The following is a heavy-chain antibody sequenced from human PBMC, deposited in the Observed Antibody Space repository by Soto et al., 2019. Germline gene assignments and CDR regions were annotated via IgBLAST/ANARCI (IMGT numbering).Heavy chain of an antibody. V-gene: IGHV4-39*01. CDR2: IYYSGST. J-gene: IGHJ6*03. Sequence: PSETLSLTCTVSGGSISSSSYYWGWIRQPPGKGLEWIGSIYYSGSTYYNPPLKSRVTISVDTSKNQFSLKLSSVTAADTAVYYCAREVVPAATGAYYYYYYYMDVWGKGTTVTVSS. CDR3: AREVVPAATGAYYYYYYYMDV. CDR1: GGSISSSSYY. D-gene: IGHD2-2*01.